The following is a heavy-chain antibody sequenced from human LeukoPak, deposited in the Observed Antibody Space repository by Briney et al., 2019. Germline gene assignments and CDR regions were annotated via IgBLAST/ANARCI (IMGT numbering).Heavy chain of an antibody. CDR3: ARGLQGGPYDYYYYMDV. CDR1: GYTFTSYD. J-gene: IGHJ6*03. D-gene: IGHD3-10*01. Sequence: ASVTVSCKASGYTFTSYDINWVRQATGQGLEWMGWMNPNSGNTGYAQKFQGRVTITRNTSISTAYMELSSLRSEDTAVYYCARGLQGGPYDYYYYMDVWGKGTTVTVSS. V-gene: IGHV1-8*03. CDR2: MNPNSGNT.